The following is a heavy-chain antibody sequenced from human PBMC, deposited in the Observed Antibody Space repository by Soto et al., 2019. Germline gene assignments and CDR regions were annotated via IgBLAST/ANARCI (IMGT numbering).Heavy chain of an antibody. Sequence: GSLRLSGAAPVFTFSSYEMHWARQATGKGLAWVSAIGTAGDPYYPGSVKGRFTISRENAKNSLYLQMNSLRAGDTAVYYCARGGYSSGWYGAYYYYGMDVWGQGTTVTVSS. J-gene: IGHJ6*02. CDR3: ARGGYSSGWYGAYYYYGMDV. V-gene: IGHV3-13*05. D-gene: IGHD6-19*01. CDR1: VFTFSSYE. CDR2: IGTAGDP.